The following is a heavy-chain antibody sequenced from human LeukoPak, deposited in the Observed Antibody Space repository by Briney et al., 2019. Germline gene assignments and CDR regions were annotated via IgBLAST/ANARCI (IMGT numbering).Heavy chain of an antibody. J-gene: IGHJ3*02. V-gene: IGHV4-39*01. D-gene: IGHD1-26*01. Sequence: SETLSLTCTVSGGSISSSSYYWGWIRQPPGKGLEWIGSIYYSGSTYYNPSLKSRVTISVDTSKNQFSLRLSSVTAADTAVYYCARHGKWAGSDAFDIWGQGTMVTVSS. CDR1: GGSISSSSYY. CDR3: ARHGKWAGSDAFDI. CDR2: IYYSGST.